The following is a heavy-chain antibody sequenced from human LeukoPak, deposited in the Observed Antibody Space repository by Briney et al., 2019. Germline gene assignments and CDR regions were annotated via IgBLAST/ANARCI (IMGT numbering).Heavy chain of an antibody. CDR3: ASPFFGRRDDYYYYGMDV. J-gene: IGHJ6*02. CDR2: INPNSGST. CDR1: GYTFTGYY. Sequence: ASAKVSCKASGYTFTGYYMHWVRQAPGQGLEWMGRINPNSGSTNYAQKFQGRVTMTRDTSISTAYMELSRLRSDDTAVYYCASPFFGRRDDYYYYGMDVWGQGTTVTVSS. D-gene: IGHD3-10*01. V-gene: IGHV1-2*06.